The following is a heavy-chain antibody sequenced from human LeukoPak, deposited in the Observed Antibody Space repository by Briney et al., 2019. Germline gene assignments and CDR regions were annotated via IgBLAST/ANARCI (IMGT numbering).Heavy chain of an antibody. J-gene: IGHJ6*03. V-gene: IGHV4-30-4*08. Sequence: SQTLSLTCTVSDGSISSGDYYWSWIRQPPGKGLEWIGYIYYSGSTYYNPSLKSRVTISVDTSKNQFSLKLSSVTAADTAVYYCARDGEVTIFGVVRNYYYYMDVWGKGTTVTVSS. CDR3: ARDGEVTIFGVVRNYYYYMDV. CDR1: DGSISSGDYY. D-gene: IGHD3-3*01. CDR2: IYYSGST.